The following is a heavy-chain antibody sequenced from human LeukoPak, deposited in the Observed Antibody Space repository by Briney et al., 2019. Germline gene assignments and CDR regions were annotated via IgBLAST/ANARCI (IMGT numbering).Heavy chain of an antibody. V-gene: IGHV1-69*05. D-gene: IGHD6-6*01. CDR3: ARVVIAARRPDAFDI. Sequence: SVKVSCKASGGTFSSYAISWVRQAPGQGLEWMGGIIPIFGTANYAQKFQGRVTITTDESTSTAYMELSSLRSEDTAAYYCARVVIAARRPDAFDIWGQGTMVTVSS. J-gene: IGHJ3*02. CDR1: GGTFSSYA. CDR2: IIPIFGTA.